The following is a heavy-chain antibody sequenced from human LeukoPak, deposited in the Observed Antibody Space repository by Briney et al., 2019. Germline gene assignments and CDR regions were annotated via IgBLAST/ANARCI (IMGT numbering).Heavy chain of an antibody. Sequence: GGSLRLSCAASGFTFSNYVMSWVRQAPGKGLEWVSVTSHSGGSTYYADSVKGRFTISRDNSENTLYLQMSSLRADDAAVYYCARRTYSTDQYYFDYWGQGTLVTVSS. J-gene: IGHJ4*02. CDR3: ARRTYSTDQYYFDY. CDR1: GFTFSNYV. D-gene: IGHD6-13*01. CDR2: TSHSGGST. V-gene: IGHV3-23*01.